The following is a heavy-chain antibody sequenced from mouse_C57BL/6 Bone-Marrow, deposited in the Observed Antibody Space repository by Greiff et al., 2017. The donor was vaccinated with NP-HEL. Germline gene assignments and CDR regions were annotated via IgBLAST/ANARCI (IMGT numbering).Heavy chain of an antibody. V-gene: IGHV1-64*01. J-gene: IGHJ3*01. CDR3: ARRGIYYDYDEFAY. CDR1: GYTFTSYW. CDR2: IHPNSGST. D-gene: IGHD2-4*01. Sequence: QVHVKQPGAELVKPGASVKLSCKASGYTFTSYWMHWVKQRPGQGLEWIGMIHPNSGSTNYNEKFKSKATLTVDKSSSTAYMQLSSLTSEVSAVYYWARRGIYYDYDEFAYWGQGTLVTVSA.